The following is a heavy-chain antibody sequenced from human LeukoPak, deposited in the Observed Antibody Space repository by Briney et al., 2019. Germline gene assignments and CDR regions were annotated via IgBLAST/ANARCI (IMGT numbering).Heavy chain of an antibody. J-gene: IGHJ5*02. D-gene: IGHD5-18*01. CDR3: AGAGAWIQLWPRRNWFDP. CDR1: GGSFSGYY. Sequence: DPAETLSLTCAVYGGSFSGYYWSWIRQPPGKGLEWIGEINHSGSTNYNPSLKSRVTISVDTSKNQFSLKLSSVTAADTAVYYCAGAGAWIQLWPRRNWFDPWGQGTLVTVSS. CDR2: INHSGST. V-gene: IGHV4-34*01.